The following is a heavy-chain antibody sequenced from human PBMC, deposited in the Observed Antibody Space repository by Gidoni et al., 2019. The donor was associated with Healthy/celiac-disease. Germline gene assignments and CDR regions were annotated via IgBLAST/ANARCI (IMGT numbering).Heavy chain of an antibody. D-gene: IGHD6-19*01. CDR3: ARAGQWLTNYYYYGMDV. CDR1: GFTFSSYS. V-gene: IGHV3-48*02. J-gene: IGHJ6*02. CDR2: ISSSSSTI. Sequence: EVQLVESGGGLVQPGGSLRLSCAASGFTFSSYSMNWVRQSPGKGLEWISYISSSSSTIYYADSGKGRFTISRDNAKNSLYLQMNSLRDEDTAVYYCARAGQWLTNYYYYGMDVWGQGTTVTVSS.